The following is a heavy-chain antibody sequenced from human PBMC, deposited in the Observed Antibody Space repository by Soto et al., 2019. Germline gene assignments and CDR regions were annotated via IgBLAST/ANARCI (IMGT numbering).Heavy chain of an antibody. V-gene: IGHV4-4*07. Sequence: DTLSLTCTVSGGSISSYYWSWIRQPAGKGLEWIGRIYTSGSTNYNPSLKSRVTMSVDTSKNQFSLTLSSVTAADTAVYYCARVEAQQPVPSDAFDIWGQGTLVTVSS. J-gene: IGHJ3*02. CDR2: IYTSGST. D-gene: IGHD6-13*01. CDR3: ARVEAQQPVPSDAFDI. CDR1: GGSISSYY.